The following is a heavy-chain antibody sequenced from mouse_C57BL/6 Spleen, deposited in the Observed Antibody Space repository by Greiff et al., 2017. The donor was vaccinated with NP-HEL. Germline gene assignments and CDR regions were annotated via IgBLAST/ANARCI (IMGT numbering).Heavy chain of an antibody. CDR1: GYAFTNYL. V-gene: IGHV1-54*01. Sequence: VQLKQSGAELVRPGTSVKVSCKASGYAFTNYLIEWVKQRPGQGLEWIGVINPGSGGTNYNEKFKGKATLTADKSSSTAYMQLSSLTSEDSAVYFCARYYGSSYAWFAYWGQGTLVTVSA. D-gene: IGHD1-1*01. CDR2: INPGSGGT. J-gene: IGHJ3*01. CDR3: ARYYGSSYAWFAY.